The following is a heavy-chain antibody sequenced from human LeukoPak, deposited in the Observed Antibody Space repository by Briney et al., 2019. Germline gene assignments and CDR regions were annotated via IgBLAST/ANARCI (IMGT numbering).Heavy chain of an antibody. CDR2: MYHTGSS. CDR3: ARMAFDGSGYYDY. V-gene: IGHV4-61*08. D-gene: IGHD3-22*01. J-gene: IGHJ4*02. CDR1: GGSVSSIDYY. Sequence: SETLSLTCTVSGGSVSSIDYYWSWIRQPPGKGLEWIGYMYHTGSSNYNHSLKSRVTISLDIPKNQFSLKLNSVTAADTAVYYCARMAFDGSGYYDYWGQGTLVTVSS.